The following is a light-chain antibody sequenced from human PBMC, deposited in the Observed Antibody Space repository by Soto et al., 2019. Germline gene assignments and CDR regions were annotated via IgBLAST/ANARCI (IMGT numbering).Light chain of an antibody. CDR1: QSISSW. CDR2: KAS. J-gene: IGKJ1*01. CDR3: HLGT. V-gene: IGKV1-5*03. Sequence: DIQMTQSPSTLSASVGDRVTITCRASQSISSWLAWYQQKPGKAPKLLVYKASTLESGVPSRFSGSGSGTAFTLTISPLQPDDFATYYCHLGTFDQVTKVEIK.